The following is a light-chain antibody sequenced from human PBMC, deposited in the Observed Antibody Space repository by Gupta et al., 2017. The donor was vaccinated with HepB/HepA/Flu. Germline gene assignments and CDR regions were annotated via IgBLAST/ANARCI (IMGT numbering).Light chain of an antibody. J-gene: IGLJ2*01. V-gene: IGLV1-40*01. CDR2: DNN. CDR1: SSNIGAGYE. CDR3: QSYDHMRDGYVV. Sequence: QSVLTQPPSVSAAPGQRVTLSCTGSSSNIGAGYEVHWYQHLPGAAPKLLIYDNNNRPSGVPDRFSGSKSGASASLAITGLQPEDEADYYCQSYDHMRDGYVVFGGGTKLTVL.